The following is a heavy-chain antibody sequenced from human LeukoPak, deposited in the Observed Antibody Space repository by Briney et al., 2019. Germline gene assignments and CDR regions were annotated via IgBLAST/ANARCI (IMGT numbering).Heavy chain of an antibody. Sequence: GGSLRLSCAASGFTFSRYSMSWVRQAPGKGLEWVSSISGDSNYIYYADSVEGRFTISRDNAKNSLYLQMNSLRAEDTAVYYCARDGYSYGPTYFDYWGQGTLVTVSS. J-gene: IGHJ4*02. CDR1: GFTFSRYS. CDR2: ISGDSNYI. V-gene: IGHV3-21*01. D-gene: IGHD5-18*01. CDR3: ARDGYSYGPTYFDY.